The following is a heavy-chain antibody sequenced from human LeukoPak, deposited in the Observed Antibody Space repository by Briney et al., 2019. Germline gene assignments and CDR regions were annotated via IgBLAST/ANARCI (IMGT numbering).Heavy chain of an antibody. CDR1: GGPISSSSYY. CDR2: IYYSGST. CDR3: ARDRYYYDSSGYRWFDP. Sequence: SETLSLTCTVSGGPISSSSYYWGWIRQPPGKGLEWIGSIYYSGSTYYNPSLKSRVTISVDTSKNQFSLKLSSVTAADTAVYYCARDRYYYDSSGYRWFDPWGQGTLVTVSS. J-gene: IGHJ5*02. V-gene: IGHV4-39*07. D-gene: IGHD3-22*01.